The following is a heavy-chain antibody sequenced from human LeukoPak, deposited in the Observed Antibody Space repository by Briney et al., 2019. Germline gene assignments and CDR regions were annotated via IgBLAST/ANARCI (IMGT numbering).Heavy chain of an antibody. D-gene: IGHD3-10*01. J-gene: IGHJ3*02. Sequence: PSETLSLTCTVSGGSISSGSYYWSWIRQPAGKGLEWIGRIYTSGSTNYNPSLKSRVTISVDTSKNQFSLKLSSVTAADTAVYYCAREITMVRGVIDDAFDIWGQGTMVTVS. V-gene: IGHV4-61*02. CDR3: AREITMVRGVIDDAFDI. CDR1: GGSISSGSYY. CDR2: IYTSGST.